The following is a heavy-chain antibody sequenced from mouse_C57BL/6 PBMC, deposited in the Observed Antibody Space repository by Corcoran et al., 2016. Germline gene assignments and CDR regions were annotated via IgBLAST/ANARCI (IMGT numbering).Heavy chain of an antibody. V-gene: IGHV9-3*01. CDR1: GYTFTTYG. D-gene: IGHD1-1*01. CDR2: INTYSGVP. J-gene: IGHJ2*01. CDR3: ARKDYGSSPY. Sequence: QIQLVQSGPELKKPGETVKISCKASGYTFTTYGMSWVKQAPGKGLKWMGGINTYSGVPTYADDFKGRFAFSLETSASTAYLQINNLKNEDTATYFCARKDYGSSPYGGQGTTLTVSS.